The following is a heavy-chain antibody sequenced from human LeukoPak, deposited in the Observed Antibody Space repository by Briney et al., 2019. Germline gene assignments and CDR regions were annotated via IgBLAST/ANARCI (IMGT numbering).Heavy chain of an antibody. CDR2: INPNSGGT. D-gene: IGHD6-19*01. Sequence: GASVKVSCKASGYTFTGYYMHWVRQAPGQGLEWMGWINPNSGGTNYAQKFQGWVTMTRDTSISTAYMELSRLRSDDTAVYYCARDKGPTGVAGYFDYWGQGTLVTVSS. CDR3: ARDKGPTGVAGYFDY. CDR1: GYTFTGYY. V-gene: IGHV1-2*04. J-gene: IGHJ4*02.